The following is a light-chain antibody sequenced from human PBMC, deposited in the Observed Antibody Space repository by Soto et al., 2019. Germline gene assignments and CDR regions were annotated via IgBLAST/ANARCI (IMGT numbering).Light chain of an antibody. V-gene: IGLV2-8*01. CDR2: EVS. Sequence: QSVLTQPPSASGSPGQSVTISCTGTSSDVGGYNYVSWYQQHPGKVPKVLISEVSKRPSGVPDRFSGSKSGNTASLTVSGLQADDEADYYCSSFAGTFLVFGTGTKVTVL. CDR3: SSFAGTFLV. CDR1: SSDVGGYNY. J-gene: IGLJ1*01.